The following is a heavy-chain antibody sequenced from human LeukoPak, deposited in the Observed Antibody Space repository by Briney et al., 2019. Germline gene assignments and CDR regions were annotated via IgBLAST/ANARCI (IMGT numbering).Heavy chain of an antibody. J-gene: IGHJ4*02. CDR3: ANDYGANFDW. V-gene: IGHV3-30*18. Sequence: GGSLRLSCAASGFTFINYGMHWVRQAPGKGLEWVAVISHDGSDQYYADSVKGRFTISRDNSKGTLSLQMNSLRVEDTAVYYCANDYGANFDWWGQGTLVTVSS. D-gene: IGHD4-17*01. CDR2: ISHDGSDQ. CDR1: GFTFINYG.